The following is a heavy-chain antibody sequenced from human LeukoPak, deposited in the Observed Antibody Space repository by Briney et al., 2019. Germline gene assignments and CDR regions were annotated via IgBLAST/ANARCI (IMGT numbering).Heavy chain of an antibody. D-gene: IGHD5-18*01. J-gene: IGHJ4*02. CDR1: GGSISSYY. CDR2: IYYSGST. V-gene: IGHV4-59*01. Sequence: SETLSLTCTVSGGSISSYYWSWIRQPPGKGLEWIGYIYYSGSTNYNPSLKSRVTISVDTSKNQFSLKLSSVTAADTAVYYCARTQLWHTFDYWGQGTLVTVSS. CDR3: ARTQLWHTFDY.